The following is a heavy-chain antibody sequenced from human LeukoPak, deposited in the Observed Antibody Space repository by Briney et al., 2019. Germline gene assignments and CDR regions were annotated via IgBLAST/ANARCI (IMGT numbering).Heavy chain of an antibody. CDR1: GYTFTGYY. V-gene: IGHV1-2*02. Sequence: ASVKVSCKASGYTFTGYYMHWVRQAPGQGLEWMGWINPNSGGTNYAQKFQGRVTMTRDTSISTAYMELSRLRSDDTAVYYCARGLTNVLKAYCGGDCYPQVGDYWGQGTLVTVSS. J-gene: IGHJ4*02. CDR2: INPNSGGT. CDR3: ARGLTNVLKAYCGGDCYPQVGDY. D-gene: IGHD2-21*01.